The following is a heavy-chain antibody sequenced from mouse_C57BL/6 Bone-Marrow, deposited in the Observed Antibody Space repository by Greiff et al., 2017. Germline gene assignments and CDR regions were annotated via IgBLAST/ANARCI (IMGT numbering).Heavy chain of an antibody. CDR3: ARQGAMDY. CDR1: GFTFSSYG. Sequence: EVQGVESGGDLVKPGGSLKLSCAASGFTFSSYGMSWVRQTPDKRLEWVATIRSGGSYTYYQDSVKGRFTFSRDNAKNTLYLQMSRLKSEDTAMYYCARQGAMDYWGQGTSVTVSS. J-gene: IGHJ4*01. CDR2: IRSGGSYT. V-gene: IGHV5-6*01.